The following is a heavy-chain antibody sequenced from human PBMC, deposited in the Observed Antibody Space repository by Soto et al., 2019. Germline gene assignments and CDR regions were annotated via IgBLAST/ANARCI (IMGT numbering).Heavy chain of an antibody. V-gene: IGHV4-59*01. Sequence: QVQLQESGPGLVKPSETLSLTCTVSGGSISSYYWSWIRQPPGKGLEWIGYIYYSGSTNYNPSLKSRGTISVDTSKNQFSLKLSSVTAADTAVYYCARVLDYYDSSGYLDFWGQGTLVTVSS. D-gene: IGHD3-22*01. CDR1: GGSISSYY. J-gene: IGHJ4*02. CDR3: ARVLDYYDSSGYLDF. CDR2: IYYSGST.